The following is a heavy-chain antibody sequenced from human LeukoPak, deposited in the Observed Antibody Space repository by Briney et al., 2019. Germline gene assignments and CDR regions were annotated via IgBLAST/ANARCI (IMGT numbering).Heavy chain of an antibody. CDR1: GFTFADHA. CDR2: VRSKAYRGTT. V-gene: IGHV3-49*04. Sequence: GGSLRLSGTTSGFTFADHAMSWVRQAPGKGLEWVGFVRSKAYRGTTEYAPSVKDRFTISRDDSRSVAYLQMNSLKTDDTAVYFCTRGPIQLWLHNGMDVWGQGTTVTVSS. D-gene: IGHD5-18*01. J-gene: IGHJ6*02. CDR3: TRGPIQLWLHNGMDV.